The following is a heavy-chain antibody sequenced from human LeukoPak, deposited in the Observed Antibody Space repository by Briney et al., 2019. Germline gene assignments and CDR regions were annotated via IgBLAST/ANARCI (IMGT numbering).Heavy chain of an antibody. V-gene: IGHV3-15*01. Sequence: GGSLRLFCAASGFIFSNAWMSCVRQARGEGLEWVGRIKSKTDGGTTDYAAPVKGRFTISRDDSKNTLYLQMNSLKTEDTAVYYCTTDPLLWFGDPDDSFDAFDIWGQGTMVTVSS. CDR1: GFIFSNAW. D-gene: IGHD3-10*01. J-gene: IGHJ3*02. CDR2: IKSKTDGGTT. CDR3: TTDPLLWFGDPDDSFDAFDI.